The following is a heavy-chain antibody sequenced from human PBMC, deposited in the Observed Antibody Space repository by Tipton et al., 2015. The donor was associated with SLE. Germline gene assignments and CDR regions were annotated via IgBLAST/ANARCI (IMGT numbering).Heavy chain of an antibody. Sequence: SLRLSCAASGFTFSSYAMSWVRQAPGKGLEWVSVIYSGGSTYYADSVKGRFTISRDNSKNTLYLQMKSLRAEDTAVYYCATGTGAVAGTVGFDYWGQGTLVTVSS. CDR2: IYSGGST. CDR3: ATGTGAVAGTVGFDY. J-gene: IGHJ4*02. V-gene: IGHV3-23*03. CDR1: GFTFSSYA. D-gene: IGHD6-19*01.